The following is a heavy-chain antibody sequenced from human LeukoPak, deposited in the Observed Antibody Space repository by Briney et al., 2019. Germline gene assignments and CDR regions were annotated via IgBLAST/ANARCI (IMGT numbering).Heavy chain of an antibody. D-gene: IGHD2-2*01. CDR2: INHSGST. CDR3: ARLHIVVVPAAIPYNWFDP. V-gene: IGHV4-34*01. CDR1: GGSFSGCY. Sequence: PETLSLTCAVYGGSFSGCYWSWIRQPPGKGLEWIGEINHSGSTNYNPSLKSRVTISVDTSKNQFSLKLSSVTAADTAVYYCARLHIVVVPAAIPYNWFDPWGQGTLVTVSS. J-gene: IGHJ5*02.